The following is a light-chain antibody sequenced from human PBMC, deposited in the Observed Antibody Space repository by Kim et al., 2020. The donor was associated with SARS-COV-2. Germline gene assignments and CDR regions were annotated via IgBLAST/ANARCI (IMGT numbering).Light chain of an antibody. V-gene: IGKV3D-15*01. Sequence: IVKTQSPATLSMSPGERATLSCRASQSVSSNLAWFQQKPGQAPRLLIYAASIRATGIPARFSGSGSETEFTLTISSLQSEDFAVYYCQHYNNWPHDTFGQGTKLEI. CDR3: QHYNNWPHDT. CDR2: AAS. CDR1: QSVSSN. J-gene: IGKJ2*01.